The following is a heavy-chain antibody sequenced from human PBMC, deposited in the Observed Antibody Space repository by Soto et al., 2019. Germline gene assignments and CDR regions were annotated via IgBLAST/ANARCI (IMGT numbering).Heavy chain of an antibody. V-gene: IGHV1-18*01. CDR1: GYTFSTYG. CDR3: AREAAVMAAAGPDY. CDR2: ISAYNGDTET. D-gene: IGHD6-13*01. Sequence: ASVKVSCKASGYTFSTYGISWVLQAPGQGLEWMGWISAYNGDTETNYAQKFQGRVTMTTDTSTSAAYMELRNLRSDDTAVYYCAREAAVMAAAGPDYWGQGTLVTVSS. J-gene: IGHJ4*02.